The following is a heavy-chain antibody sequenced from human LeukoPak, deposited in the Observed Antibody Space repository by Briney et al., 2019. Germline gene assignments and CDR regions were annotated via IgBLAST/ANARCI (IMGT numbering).Heavy chain of an antibody. CDR1: GFTFSSYG. CDR3: ASVLYCSSTSCPPTL. CDR2: IRYDGSNK. V-gene: IGHV3-30*02. J-gene: IGHJ4*02. Sequence: GGSLRLSCAASGFTFSSYGMHWVRQAPGKGLEWVAFIRYDGSNKYYADSVKGRFTISRDNSKNTLYLQMNSLRAEDTAVYYCASVLYCSSTSCPPTLWGQGTLVTVSS. D-gene: IGHD2-2*01.